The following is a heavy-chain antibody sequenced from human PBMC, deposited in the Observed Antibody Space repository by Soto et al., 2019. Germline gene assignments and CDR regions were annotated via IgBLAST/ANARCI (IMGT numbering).Heavy chain of an antibody. CDR3: AKAEYSYGYGFYYGMDV. CDR1: GFTFRSST. J-gene: IGHJ6*02. V-gene: IGHV3-23*01. CDR2: ISGSGGTT. D-gene: IGHD5-18*01. Sequence: LRLSCAASGFTFRSSTMTWVRQAPGKGLEWVSSISGSGGTTYYAASVKGRFTISRDNCKNTLYLQMNSLRAEDTAVYYCAKAEYSYGYGFYYGMDVWGQGTTVTVSS.